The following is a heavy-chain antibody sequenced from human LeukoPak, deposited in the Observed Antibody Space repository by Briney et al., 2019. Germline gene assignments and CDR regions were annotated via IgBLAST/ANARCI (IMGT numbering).Heavy chain of an antibody. J-gene: IGHJ4*02. CDR2: IYYSGST. Sequence: GSLRLSCAASGFTFTNYWMSWIRQPPGKGLEWIGSIYYSGSTYYNPSLKSRVTISVDTSKNQFSLKLSSVTAADTAAYYCARDTLAAAGTGDYWGQGTLVTVSS. CDR3: ARDTLAAAGTGDY. V-gene: IGHV4-39*07. D-gene: IGHD6-13*01. CDR1: GFTFTNYW.